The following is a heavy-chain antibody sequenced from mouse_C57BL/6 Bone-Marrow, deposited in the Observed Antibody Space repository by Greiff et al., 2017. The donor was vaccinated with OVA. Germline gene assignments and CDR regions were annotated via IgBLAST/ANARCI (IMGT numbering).Heavy chain of an antibody. CDR2: IDPSDSYT. CDR1: GYTFTSYW. D-gene: IGHD1-1*01. CDR3: ARRTTVVAKAMDY. Sequence: QVQLQQPGAELVRPGTSVKLSCKASGYTFTSYWMHWVKQRPGQGLEWIGVIDPSDSYTNYNQKFKGKATLTVDTSSSTAYMQLSSLTSEDSAVYYGARRTTVVAKAMDYWGQGTSVTVSS. V-gene: IGHV1-59*01. J-gene: IGHJ4*01.